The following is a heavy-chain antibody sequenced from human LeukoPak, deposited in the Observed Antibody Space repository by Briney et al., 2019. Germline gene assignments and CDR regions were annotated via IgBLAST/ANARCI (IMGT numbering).Heavy chain of an antibody. CDR2: ISGSGGST. J-gene: IGHJ4*02. D-gene: IGHD3-10*01. CDR3: AKVGDGSGSYYNGY. V-gene: IGHV3-23*01. Sequence: GGSLRLSCAASGFTFSSYAMSWVRQAPGKGLEWVSAISGSGGSTYYADSVKGRFTISRDNSKNTLYLQMNSLRAEDTAVYYCAKVGDGSGSYYNGYWGQGTLVTVSS. CDR1: GFTFSSYA.